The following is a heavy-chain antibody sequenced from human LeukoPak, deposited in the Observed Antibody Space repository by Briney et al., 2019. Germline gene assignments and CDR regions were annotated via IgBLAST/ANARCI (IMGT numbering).Heavy chain of an antibody. Sequence: RGSLRLSCAASGFTFSTYYMSWIRQAAGNVLEWDSYISRSVSTIYYTNSVKGPFTISRDNAKNSLYIQINRLRAEDTAVYYCASHISGWYGPGMDVWGQGTTVTVSS. CDR2: ISRSVSTI. J-gene: IGHJ6*02. CDR1: GFTFSTYY. D-gene: IGHD6-19*01. CDR3: ASHISGWYGPGMDV. V-gene: IGHV3-11*01.